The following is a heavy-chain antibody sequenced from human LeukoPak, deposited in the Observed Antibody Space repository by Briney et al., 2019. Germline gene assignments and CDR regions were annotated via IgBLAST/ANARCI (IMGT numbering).Heavy chain of an antibody. D-gene: IGHD5-24*01. Sequence: GASVKVSCKASGYTFTGYYMHWVRQAPGQGLEWMGRIIPILGIANYAQKFQGRVTITADKSTSTAYMELSSLRSEDTAVYYCARDYLVATRDYYYYYGMDVWGQGTTVTVSS. CDR1: GYTFTGYY. J-gene: IGHJ6*02. CDR2: IIPILGIA. V-gene: IGHV1-69*04. CDR3: ARDYLVATRDYYYYYGMDV.